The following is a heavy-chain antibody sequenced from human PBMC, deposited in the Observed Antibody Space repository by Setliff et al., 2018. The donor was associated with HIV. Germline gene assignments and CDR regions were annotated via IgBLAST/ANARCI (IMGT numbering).Heavy chain of an antibody. Sequence: TSETLSLTCAVYGGSFSGYYWSWIRQPPGKGLEWIGEINHSGSTNYNMSLWSRVTISLDASRNQFSLELISVTAADTAVYYCAGGPGTTSIDYWAQGTLVTVS. J-gene: IGHJ4*02. CDR3: AGGPGTTSIDY. CDR2: INHSGST. CDR1: GGSFSGYY. D-gene: IGHD1-26*01. V-gene: IGHV4-34*01.